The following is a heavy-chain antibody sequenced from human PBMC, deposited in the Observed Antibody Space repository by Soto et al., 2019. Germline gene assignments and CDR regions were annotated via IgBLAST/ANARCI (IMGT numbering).Heavy chain of an antibody. D-gene: IGHD1-7*01. CDR1: GFTFDDYA. CDR2: ISWNSGSI. J-gene: IGHJ4*02. Sequence: EVQLVESGGGLVQPGRSLRLSCAASGFTFDDYAMHWVRQAPGKGLEWVSGISWNSGSIDYADSVKGRFTISRDNAKNPLYLQMNGLSAEDTALYYCAKAGYNWYSYLDYWGQGTLVTVSS. V-gene: IGHV3-9*01. CDR3: AKAGYNWYSYLDY.